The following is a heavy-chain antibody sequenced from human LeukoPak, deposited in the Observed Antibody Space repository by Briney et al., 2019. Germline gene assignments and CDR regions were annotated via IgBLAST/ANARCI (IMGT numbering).Heavy chain of an antibody. J-gene: IGHJ4*02. CDR3: ARDASGTYPY. CDR2: IFGRGSTK. Sequence: GGSLRLSCAASGFNFNTYEMHWVRQAPGKGLEWVSYIFGRGSTKYYADSVKGRFTISRDNAKNTLYLQMNSLRAEDTAVYYCARDASGTYPYWGQGTLVTVSS. D-gene: IGHD1-26*01. V-gene: IGHV3-48*03. CDR1: GFNFNTYE.